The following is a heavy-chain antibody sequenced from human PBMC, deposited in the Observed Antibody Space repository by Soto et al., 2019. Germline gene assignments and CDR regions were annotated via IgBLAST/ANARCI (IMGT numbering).Heavy chain of an antibody. J-gene: IGHJ6*02. D-gene: IGHD1-1*01. CDR2: INGGNGNT. CDR3: ARGKGMEENYYYYGMDV. Sequence: GASVKVSCKASGYSFSTHPMHWVRQAPGQGLEWMGWINGGNGNTKYSQKFRDRVTITRDASASTGYMELSSLRSEDTAVYYCARGKGMEENYYYYGMDVWGQGTTVTVSS. V-gene: IGHV1-3*01. CDR1: GYSFSTHP.